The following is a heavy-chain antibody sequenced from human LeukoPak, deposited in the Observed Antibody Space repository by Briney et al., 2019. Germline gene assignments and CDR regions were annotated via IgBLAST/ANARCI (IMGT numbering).Heavy chain of an antibody. CDR1: GFTFSDYY. CDR2: ISSSGSTI. Sequence: PGGTLRLSCTASGFTFSDYYMSWIRQAPGKGLEWVSYISSSGSTIYYADSVKGRFTISRDNAKNSLYLQMNSLRAEDTAVYFCARDGHNWNDADYWGQGTQVTVSS. J-gene: IGHJ4*02. V-gene: IGHV3-11*01. D-gene: IGHD1-1*01. CDR3: ARDGHNWNDADY.